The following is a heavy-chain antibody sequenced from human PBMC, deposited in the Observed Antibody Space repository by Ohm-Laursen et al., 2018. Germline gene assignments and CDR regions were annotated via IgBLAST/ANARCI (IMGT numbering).Heavy chain of an antibody. V-gene: IGHV3-66*01. J-gene: IGHJ3*02. CDR1: GFTFSDYY. CDR3: ARGTVVIGAFDI. Sequence: SLRLSCAASGFTFSDYYMSWVRQAPGKGLEWVSVIYSGGSTYYADSVKGRFAISRDNAKNSLYLQMNSLRAGDTAVYYCARGTVVIGAFDIWGQGTMVTVSS. D-gene: IGHD4-23*01. CDR2: IYSGGST.